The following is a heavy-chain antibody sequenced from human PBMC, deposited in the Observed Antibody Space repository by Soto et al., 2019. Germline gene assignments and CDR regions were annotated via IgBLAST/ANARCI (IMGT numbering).Heavy chain of an antibody. V-gene: IGHV3-30-3*01. D-gene: IGHD6-19*01. CDR3: ARDLEVAVAGA. CDR2: ISYDGSNK. CDR1: GFTFSRYA. Sequence: QGQLVESGGGVVQPGRSLRLSCAASGFTFSRYAMHWVRHAPGKGLEWVAVISYDGSNKYYADSVKGRFTISRDNSKNTLYLQMNSLRAEDTAVYYCARDLEVAVAGAWGQGTLVTVSS. J-gene: IGHJ5*02.